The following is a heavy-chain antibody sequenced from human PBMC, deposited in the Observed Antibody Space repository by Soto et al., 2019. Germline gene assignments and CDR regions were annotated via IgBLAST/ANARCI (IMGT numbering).Heavy chain of an antibody. CDR3: ATSLWFGDAAFDY. D-gene: IGHD3-10*01. CDR1: GFTFSSYS. V-gene: IGHV3-21*01. Sequence: PGGSLRLSCAASGFTFSSYSMNWVRQAPGKGLEWVSSISSSSSYIYYADSVKGRFTISRDNAKNSLYLQMNSLRAEDTAVYYCATSLWFGDAAFDYWGQGTLVTVSS. CDR2: ISSSSSYI. J-gene: IGHJ4*02.